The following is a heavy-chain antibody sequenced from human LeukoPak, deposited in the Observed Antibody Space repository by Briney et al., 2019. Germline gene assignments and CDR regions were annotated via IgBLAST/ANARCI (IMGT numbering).Heavy chain of an antibody. CDR3: ARVRITETTFKNFYDGLDV. CDR2: INHSGNT. CDR1: GGSFSGYY. V-gene: IGHV4-34*01. J-gene: IGHJ6*02. D-gene: IGHD4-17*01. Sequence: PSETLSLTCAVYGGSFSGYYWNWSRQPPEKGLEWIGEINHSGNTNYNPSLKSRITISVDTSKNQFSLKLRSVTAADTAVYYCARVRITETTFKNFYDGLDVWGQGTTVTVSS.